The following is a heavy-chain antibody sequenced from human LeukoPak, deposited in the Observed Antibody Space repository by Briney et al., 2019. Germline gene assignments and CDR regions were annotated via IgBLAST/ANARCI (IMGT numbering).Heavy chain of an antibody. CDR2: ITGSGRGT. CDR3: SKDPNGDYVGAFAM. J-gene: IGHJ3*02. Sequence: GGSLRLSCAASGFTSSDHYMDWVRQAPGKGLEWVSSITGSGRGTYYADSVKGRFSVSRDNSQNTVFLHMNSLRADDTALYYCSKDPNGDYVGAFAMWGPGTMVTVSS. CDR1: GFTSSDHY. V-gene: IGHV3-23*01. D-gene: IGHD4-17*01.